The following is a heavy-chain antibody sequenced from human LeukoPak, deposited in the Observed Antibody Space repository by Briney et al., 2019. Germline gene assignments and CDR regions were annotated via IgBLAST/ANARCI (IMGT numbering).Heavy chain of an antibody. V-gene: IGHV4-39*07. CDR1: GGSISSSSYY. Sequence: PSETLSLTCTVSGGSISSSSYYWGWIRRPPGKGLEWIGSIYYSGNTYYNPSLKSRVTISVDTSKNQFSLKLSSVTAADTAVYYCARDPLSNYDSSGYYYRLFDYWGQGTLVTVSS. J-gene: IGHJ4*02. CDR3: ARDPLSNYDSSGYYYRLFDY. D-gene: IGHD3-22*01. CDR2: IYYSGNT.